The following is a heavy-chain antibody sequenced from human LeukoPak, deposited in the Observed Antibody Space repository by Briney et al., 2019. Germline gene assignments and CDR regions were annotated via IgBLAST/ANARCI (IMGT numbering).Heavy chain of an antibody. CDR1: GGSLSGYY. Sequence: SETLSLTCAVYGGSLSGYYWRWIRQPPGKGLEWSGEINHSGSTNYNPSLKSRVTISVDTSKNQFSLKLSSVTAADPAVYYCARGVAGTGTTDSWGQGTLVTVSS. CDR3: ARGVAGTGTTDS. V-gene: IGHV4-34*01. CDR2: INHSGST. J-gene: IGHJ4*02. D-gene: IGHD1-1*01.